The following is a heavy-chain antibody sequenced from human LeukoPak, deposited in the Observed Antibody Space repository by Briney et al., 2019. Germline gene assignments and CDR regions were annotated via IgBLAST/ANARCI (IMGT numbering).Heavy chain of an antibody. CDR1: GFTFSYYS. D-gene: IGHD5-18*01. Sequence: PGGSLRLSCAASGFTFSYYSMNWVRQAPGKGLEWVSYISSSSTIYYADSVKGRFTISRHNAKNSLYLQMNSLRDEDTAVYYCARDGGNSYECDYWGQGTLVTVSS. V-gene: IGHV3-48*02. CDR2: ISSSSTI. CDR3: ARDGGNSYECDY. J-gene: IGHJ4*02.